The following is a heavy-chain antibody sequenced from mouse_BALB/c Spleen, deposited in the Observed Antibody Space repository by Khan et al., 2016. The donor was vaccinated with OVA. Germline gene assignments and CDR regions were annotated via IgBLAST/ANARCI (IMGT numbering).Heavy chain of an antibody. CDR1: GFSLTDYA. CDR3: AKDPPYYGMDY. V-gene: IGHV2-6-5*01. CDR2: IWGGGSK. J-gene: IGHJ4*01. Sequence: QIQLVQSGPGLVAPSQSRSITCTVSGFSLTDYAVSWIRQPPGKGLEWLGVIWGGGSKYYNSALKSRLSISKDNSKSQVFLKMNSLQTDDTAMYYCAKDPPYYGMDYWGQGTSVTVSS.